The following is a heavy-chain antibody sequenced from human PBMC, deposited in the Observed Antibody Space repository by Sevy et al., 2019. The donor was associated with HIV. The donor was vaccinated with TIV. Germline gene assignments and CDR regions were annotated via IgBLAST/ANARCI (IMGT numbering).Heavy chain of an antibody. CDR2: IGGRGGST. CDR1: GFTFSSYA. V-gene: IGHV3-23*01. CDR3: AKDYFQWELQYYFDY. Sequence: AGSLRLSCAASGFTFSSYAMSWVRQAPGKGLEWVSAIGGRGGSTYYADSVKGRFTISRDNSKNTLYLPMNSLRAEDTAVYYCAKDYFQWELQYYFDYWGQGTLVTVSS. J-gene: IGHJ4*02. D-gene: IGHD1-26*01.